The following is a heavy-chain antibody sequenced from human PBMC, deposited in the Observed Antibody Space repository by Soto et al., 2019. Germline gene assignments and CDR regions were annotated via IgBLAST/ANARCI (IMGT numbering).Heavy chain of an antibody. Sequence: GGSLRLSCAASGFTFSNAWMNWVRQAPGKGLEWVGRIKSKTDGGTKNYAAPVKGRFTISRDDSNNTLYLQMNSLKTEDTAVYYCTTDYYSGGNSSGDTGGFDYWGQGTLVTVSS. V-gene: IGHV3-15*07. CDR3: TTDYYSGGNSSGDTGGFDY. D-gene: IGHD3-22*01. CDR1: GFTFSNAW. J-gene: IGHJ4*02. CDR2: IKSKTDGGTK.